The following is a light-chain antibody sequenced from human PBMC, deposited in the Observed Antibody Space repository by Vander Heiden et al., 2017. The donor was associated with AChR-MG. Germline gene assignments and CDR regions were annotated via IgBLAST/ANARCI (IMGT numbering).Light chain of an antibody. Sequence: EIVLTQSPATLSLSPGERATLSCRASQSVSSYLAWYQQKPGQAPRLLISDATNRATGIPARFSGSGSGTDFTLTISSLEPEDFAVYYCQQRSHWPPYTFGQETKLEIK. J-gene: IGKJ2*01. CDR3: QQRSHWPPYT. CDR2: DAT. CDR1: QSVSSY. V-gene: IGKV3-11*01.